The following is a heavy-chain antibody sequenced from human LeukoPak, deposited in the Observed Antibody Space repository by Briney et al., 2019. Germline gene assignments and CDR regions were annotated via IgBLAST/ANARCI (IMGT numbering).Heavy chain of an antibody. CDR1: GFTFSSYW. J-gene: IGHJ4*02. CDR3: ARDAYDFWSGYYTLGY. CDR2: IWYDGSNK. Sequence: GGSLRLSCAASGFTFSSYWMSWVRQAPGKGLEWVAVIWYDGSNKYYADSVKGRFTISRDNSKNTLYLQMNSLRAEDTAVYYCARDAYDFWSGYYTLGYWGQGTLVTVSS. V-gene: IGHV3-33*08. D-gene: IGHD3-3*01.